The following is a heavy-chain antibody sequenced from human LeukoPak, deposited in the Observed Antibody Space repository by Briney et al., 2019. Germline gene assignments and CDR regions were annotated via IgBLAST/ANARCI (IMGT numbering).Heavy chain of an antibody. J-gene: IGHJ4*02. CDR3: ARSGEVYYYDSSGYSPFDY. D-gene: IGHD3-22*01. V-gene: IGHV4-34*01. CDR2: INHSGST. CDR1: GGSFSGYY. Sequence: SETLSLTCAVYGGSFSGYYWSWIRQPPGKGLEWIGEINHSGSTNYNPSLKSRVTISVATSKNQFSLKLSSVTAADTAVYYCARSGEVYYYDSSGYSPFDYWGQGTLVTVSS.